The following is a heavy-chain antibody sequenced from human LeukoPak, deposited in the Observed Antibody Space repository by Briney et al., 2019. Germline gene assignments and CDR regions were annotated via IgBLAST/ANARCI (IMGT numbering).Heavy chain of an antibody. CDR1: GFIFSSYE. Sequence: GGSLRLSCAASGFIFSSYEMNWVCQGPGKGLEWVSYISSSGSTIYYADSVKGRFTISRDKFKNTLYLQMNSLRAEDTAVYYCARDGCSTTSCYADWGQGTLVTVSS. V-gene: IGHV3-48*03. CDR2: ISSSGSTI. CDR3: ARDGCSTTSCYAD. D-gene: IGHD2-2*01. J-gene: IGHJ4*02.